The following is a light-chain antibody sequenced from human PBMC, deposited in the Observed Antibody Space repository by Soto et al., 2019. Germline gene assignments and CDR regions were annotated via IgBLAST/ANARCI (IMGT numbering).Light chain of an antibody. J-gene: IGLJ1*01. CDR1: SSDVGAYNY. V-gene: IGLV2-8*01. CDR3: SSYAGSNTYV. Sequence: QSVLTQPPSAFGCPGQSVTISCTGASSDVGAYNYVSWYQQHPGKAPKLMIYEVSKRPSGVPDRFSGSKSGNTASLTVSGLQAEDETDYYCSSYAGSNTYVFGTGTKVT. CDR2: EVS.